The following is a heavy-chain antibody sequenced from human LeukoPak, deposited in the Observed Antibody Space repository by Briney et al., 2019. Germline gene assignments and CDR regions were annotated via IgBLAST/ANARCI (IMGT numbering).Heavy chain of an antibody. CDR3: AREGPMITFGGVIVILDP. CDR2: TIPLFGTA. V-gene: IGHV1-69*01. CDR1: GGTVSRYA. D-gene: IGHD3-16*02. Sequence: SVKVSCKASGGTVSRYAISWVRQAPGQGLEWMGGTIPLFGTANYAQKFQGRVTITADESTGTAYMELSSLRSDDTAVYYCAREGPMITFGGVIVILDPWGQGTLVTVSS. J-gene: IGHJ5*02.